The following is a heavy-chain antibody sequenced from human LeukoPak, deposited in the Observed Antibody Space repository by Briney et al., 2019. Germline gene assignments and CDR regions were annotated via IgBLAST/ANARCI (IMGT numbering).Heavy chain of an antibody. CDR1: GGPISSGGYY. CDR3: ARRPGIFDI. V-gene: IGHV4-31*03. CDR2: IYYNGST. J-gene: IGHJ3*02. D-gene: IGHD6-13*01. Sequence: SQTLSLTCSVSGGPISSGGYYWSWIRQHPGKGLEWIGYIYYNGSTFYNPSLKSRVTISLDTSKNQFSLKLRSVTAADTAVFYCARRPGIFDIWGQGTMVTVSS.